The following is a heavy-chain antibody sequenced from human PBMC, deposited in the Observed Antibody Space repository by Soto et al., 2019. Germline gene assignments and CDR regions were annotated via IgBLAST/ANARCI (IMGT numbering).Heavy chain of an antibody. CDR1: GGTFSSYA. D-gene: IGHD2-15*01. Sequence: QVQLVQSGAEVKKPGSSVKVSCKSSGGTFSSYAFSWVRQAPGQGLEWMGGIIPMFGTANYAQKFQGRVTITADESTSTAYMELSSLRFEDTAVYYCARDSLVVVAPTPRWFDPWGQGTLVTVSS. CDR3: ARDSLVVVAPTPRWFDP. J-gene: IGHJ5*02. CDR2: IIPMFGTA. V-gene: IGHV1-69*01.